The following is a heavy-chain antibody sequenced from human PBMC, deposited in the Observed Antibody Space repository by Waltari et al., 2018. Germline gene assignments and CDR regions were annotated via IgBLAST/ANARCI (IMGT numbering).Heavy chain of an antibody. CDR1: GFTLSSYC. CDR3: ARDSSSWYRGIYYYYYYGMDV. Sequence: EVQLVESGGGLVQPGGSLRLSGAASGFTLSSYCMSWVRQAPGNELAWVANRRQEGSEIYYGDAEKGRFTISRDNANNSLEMQMNRLRAEDTAVYYCARDSSSWYRGIYYYYYYGMDVWGQGTTVTVSS. J-gene: IGHJ6*02. V-gene: IGHV3-7*04. CDR2: RRQEGSEI. D-gene: IGHD6-13*01.